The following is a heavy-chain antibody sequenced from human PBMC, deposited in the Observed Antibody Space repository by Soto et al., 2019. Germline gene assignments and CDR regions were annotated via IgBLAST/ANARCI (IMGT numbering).Heavy chain of an antibody. V-gene: IGHV3-7*05. CDR3: AREAGQQLVRYYYGMDV. D-gene: IGHD6-13*01. Sequence: EVQLVESGGGLVQPGGSLRLSCAASGFTFSSYWMSWVRQAPGKGLEWVANIKQDGSEKYYVDSVKGRFTISRDNAKNSLYLQMNSLRAEDTAVYYCAREAGQQLVRYYYGMDVWGQGTTVTVSS. CDR1: GFTFSSYW. CDR2: IKQDGSEK. J-gene: IGHJ6*02.